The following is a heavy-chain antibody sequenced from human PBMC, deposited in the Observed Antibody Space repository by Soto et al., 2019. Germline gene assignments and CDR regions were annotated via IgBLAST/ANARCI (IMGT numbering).Heavy chain of an antibody. CDR1: GFTFSSYA. V-gene: IGHV3-30-3*01. J-gene: IGHJ6*02. D-gene: IGHD4-17*01. CDR2: ISYDGSNK. CDR3: ARVATVRRYYGMDV. Sequence: PGGSLRLSCAASGFTFSSYAMHWVRQAPGKGLEWVAVISYDGSNKYYADSVKGRFTISRDNSKNTLYLQMNSLRAEDTAVYYCARVATVRRYYGMDVWGQGTTVTVSS.